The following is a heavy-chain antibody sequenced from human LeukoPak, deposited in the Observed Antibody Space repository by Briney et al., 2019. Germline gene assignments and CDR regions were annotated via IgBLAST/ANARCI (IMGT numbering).Heavy chain of an antibody. D-gene: IGHD6-19*01. CDR2: IIPIFGTA. J-gene: IGHJ4*02. V-gene: IGHV1-69*13. CDR1: GGTFSSYA. Sequence: ASAKVSCKASGGTFSSYAISWVRQAPGQGLEWMGGIIPIFGTANYAQKFQGRVTITADESTSTAYMELSSLRSEDTAVYYCARDPIAVAGPFDYWGQGTLVTVSS. CDR3: ARDPIAVAGPFDY.